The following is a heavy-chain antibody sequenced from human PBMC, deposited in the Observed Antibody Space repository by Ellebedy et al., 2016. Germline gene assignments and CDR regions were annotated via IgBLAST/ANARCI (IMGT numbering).Heavy chain of an antibody. Sequence: GESLKISCAASGFTVSTNYMKWVRQAPGKGLEWVSAIFSDGNTYYADSVKGRFTISRDNSKNTLYLQMNSLRAEDTAVYYCARGVGSGWSDPWGQGTLVTVSS. J-gene: IGHJ5*02. CDR1: GFTVSTNY. D-gene: IGHD2-15*01. CDR2: IFSDGNT. CDR3: ARGVGSGWSDP. V-gene: IGHV3-53*01.